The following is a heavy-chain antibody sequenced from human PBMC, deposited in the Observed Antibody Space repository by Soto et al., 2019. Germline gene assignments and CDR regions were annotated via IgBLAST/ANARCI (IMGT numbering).Heavy chain of an antibody. Sequence: EVQLLESGGGLVQPGGSLRLSCAASGFSFSSYAMNRVRQAPGKGLEWVSVISGSGDSTYYADSVKGRFTISRDNSKNTLYLQMNSLRAEDTAVYYCAKRATGTYFDYWGQGTLVTVSS. J-gene: IGHJ4*02. CDR2: ISGSGDST. CDR3: AKRATGTYFDY. V-gene: IGHV3-23*01. CDR1: GFSFSSYA. D-gene: IGHD1-1*01.